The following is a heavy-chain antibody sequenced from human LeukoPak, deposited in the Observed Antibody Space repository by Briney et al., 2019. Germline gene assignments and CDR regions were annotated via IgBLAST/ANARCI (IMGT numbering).Heavy chain of an antibody. J-gene: IGHJ4*02. CDR2: IYYGGST. CDR3: ARALGYCSSTSCYAGGVFDY. CDR1: GGSISSYY. D-gene: IGHD2-2*01. V-gene: IGHV4-59*01. Sequence: SETLSLTCTVSGGSISSYYWSWIRQPPGKGLEWIGYIYYGGSTNYNPSLKSRVTISVDTSKNQFSLKLSSVTAADTAVYYCARALGYCSSTSCYAGGVFDYWGQGTLVTVSS.